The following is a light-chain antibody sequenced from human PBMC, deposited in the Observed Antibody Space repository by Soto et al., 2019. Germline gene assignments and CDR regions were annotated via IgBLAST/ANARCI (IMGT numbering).Light chain of an antibody. CDR3: QQYNNWPFA. V-gene: IGKV3-15*01. CDR1: QSVSSN. J-gene: IGKJ2*01. CDR2: GAS. Sequence: ELVMTQSPATLSVSTGERATLSCRASQSVSSNLAWYQQKPGQAPRLLIYGASTRATGIPARFSGSGSGTEFTLTISSLQSEDFAVYYCQQYNNWPFAFGQGTKVDIK.